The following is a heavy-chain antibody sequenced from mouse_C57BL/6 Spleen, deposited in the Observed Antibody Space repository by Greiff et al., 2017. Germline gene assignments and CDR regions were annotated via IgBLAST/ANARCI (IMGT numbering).Heavy chain of an antibody. D-gene: IGHD1-1*01. CDR2: INPYNGGT. CDR3: ARAHYGSSYFGY. V-gene: IGHV1-19*01. CDR1: GYTFTDYY. Sequence: VQLTQSGPVLVKPGASVKMSCKASGYTFTDYYMNWVKQSHGKSLEWIGVINPYNGGTSYNQKFKGKATLTVDKSSSTAYMELNSLTSEDSAVYYCARAHYGSSYFGYWGQGTTLTVSS. J-gene: IGHJ2*01.